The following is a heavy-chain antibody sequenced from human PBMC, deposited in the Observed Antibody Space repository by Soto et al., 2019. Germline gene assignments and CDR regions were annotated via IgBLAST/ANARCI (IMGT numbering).Heavy chain of an antibody. V-gene: IGHV4-31*03. D-gene: IGHD2-15*01. CDR1: GGSISSGGYY. CDR3: ASGYCSGGSRYSLDYYYYYGMDV. Sequence: SETLSLTCTVSGGSISSGGYYWSWIRQHPGKGLEWIGYIYYSGSTYYNPSLKSRVTISVDTSKNQFSLKLSSVTAADTAVYYCASGYCSGGSRYSLDYYYYYGMDVWGQGTTVTVSS. CDR2: IYYSGST. J-gene: IGHJ6*02.